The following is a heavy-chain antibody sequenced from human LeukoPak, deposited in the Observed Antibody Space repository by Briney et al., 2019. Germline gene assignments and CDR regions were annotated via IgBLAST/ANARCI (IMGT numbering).Heavy chain of an antibody. Sequence: GGSLRLSCAASGFAFSSFDMNWVRQAPGKGLEWVSYISSSGTIIYYADSVKGRFTISRDDAKNSLYLQMNSLRAEDTAVYYCAREGRWLQSRSLDYWGQGTLVTVSS. CDR2: ISSSGTII. V-gene: IGHV3-48*01. CDR3: AREGRWLQSRSLDY. D-gene: IGHD5-24*01. J-gene: IGHJ4*02. CDR1: GFAFSSFD.